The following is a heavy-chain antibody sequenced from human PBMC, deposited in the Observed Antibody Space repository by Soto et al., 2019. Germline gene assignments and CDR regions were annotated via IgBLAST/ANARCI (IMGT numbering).Heavy chain of an antibody. CDR3: ARAGGLGAVAVDY. Sequence: QLQLQESGSGLVKPSQTLSLTCAVSGGSISSGGYSWSWIRQPPGKGLEWIGYIYHSGSTYYNPSLKSRVTISVDSSKNQFSLKLSSVPAAATAVYYCARAGGLGAVAVDYWGQGTLVTVSS. CDR1: GGSISSGGYS. J-gene: IGHJ4*02. D-gene: IGHD6-19*01. CDR2: IYHSGST. V-gene: IGHV4-30-2*01.